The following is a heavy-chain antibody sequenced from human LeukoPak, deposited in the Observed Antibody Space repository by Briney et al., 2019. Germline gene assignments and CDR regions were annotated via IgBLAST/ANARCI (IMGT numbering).Heavy chain of an antibody. D-gene: IGHD6-13*01. CDR3: ARESTAGYNSSWYGFRN. CDR2: INQDGSEK. CDR1: GFTLSGYW. V-gene: IGHV3-7*01. J-gene: IGHJ1*01. Sequence: GGSLTLSCAASGFTLSGYWMSWVRQAPGKGLEWVANINQDGSEKYYVDSVKGRFTISRDNAKNSLFLQMGSLRVEDMAVYYCARESTAGYNSSWYGFRNWGQGTLVSVSS.